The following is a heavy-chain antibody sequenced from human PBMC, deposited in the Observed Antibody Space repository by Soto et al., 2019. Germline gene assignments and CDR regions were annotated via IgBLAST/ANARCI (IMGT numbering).Heavy chain of an antibody. CDR2: INAGNGNT. Sequence: ASVKVSCEASGYTFTSYAMHWVRQAPGQRLEWMGWINAGNGNTKYSQKLQGRVTITRDTSASTAYMELSSLRSEDTAVYYCARAVAVAADFDYWGQGTLVTVS. J-gene: IGHJ4*02. CDR3: ARAVAVAADFDY. V-gene: IGHV1-3*01. D-gene: IGHD6-19*01. CDR1: GYTFTSYA.